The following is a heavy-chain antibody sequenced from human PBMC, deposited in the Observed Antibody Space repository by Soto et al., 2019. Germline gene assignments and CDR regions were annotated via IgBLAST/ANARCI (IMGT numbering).Heavy chain of an antibody. J-gene: IGHJ5*02. Sequence: EVQLVESGGGLVKPGGSLRLSCAASGFTFSSYSMNWVRQAPGKGLEWVSSISSSSSYIYYADSVKGRFTIARDYAKNSLYLQMNSLRAEDTAVYYCARVADGTVTVNWFDPWGQGILATVSS. V-gene: IGHV3-21*01. D-gene: IGHD4-17*01. CDR3: ARVADGTVTVNWFDP. CDR2: ISSSSSYI. CDR1: GFTFSSYS.